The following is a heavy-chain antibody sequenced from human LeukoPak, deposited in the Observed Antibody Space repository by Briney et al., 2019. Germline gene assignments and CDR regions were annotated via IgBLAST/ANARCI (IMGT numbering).Heavy chain of an antibody. V-gene: IGHV4-59*01. CDR2: IYYSGST. J-gene: IGHJ4*02. CDR1: GGSISDYY. Sequence: PSETLSLTCTVSGGSISDYYWSWIRQPPGKGLEWIGYIYYSGSTNYNPSLKSRVTISVDTSKNQFSLKLGSVTAADTAVYYCARKDGYYDLDYWGQGTLVTVSS. D-gene: IGHD5-24*01. CDR3: ARKDGYYDLDY.